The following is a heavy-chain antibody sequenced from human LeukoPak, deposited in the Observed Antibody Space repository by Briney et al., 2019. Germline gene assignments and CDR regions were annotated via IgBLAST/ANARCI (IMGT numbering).Heavy chain of an antibody. CDR2: ISWNVGRI. J-gene: IGHJ6*02. CDR3: AKAGQYCSSTSCSKYYYYYGMDV. CDR1: GFTVDDYA. D-gene: IGHD2-2*01. Sequence: RGGSLRLSCAASGFTVDDYAIHWVRQAPGESLEWGSGISWNVGRIGYADSVKGRFTISRDNAKNSLYLQMNSLRAEDTALYYCAKAGQYCSSTSCSKYYYYYGMDVWGQGTTVTVSS. V-gene: IGHV3-9*01.